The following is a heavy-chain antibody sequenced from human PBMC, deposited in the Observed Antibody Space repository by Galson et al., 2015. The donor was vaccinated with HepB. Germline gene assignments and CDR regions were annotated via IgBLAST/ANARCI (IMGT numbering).Heavy chain of an antibody. Sequence: LRLSCAASSFTFSICAMSWARQPPGKGLEWIGEINHSGSTNYNPSLKSRVTISVDTSKNQFSLKLSSVTAADTAVYYCARGVRGGITIFGVVIMLWFDPWGQGTLVTVSS. CDR2: INHSGST. CDR3: ARGVRGGITIFGVVIMLWFDP. CDR1: SFTFSICA. J-gene: IGHJ5*02. D-gene: IGHD3-3*01. V-gene: IGHV4-34*01.